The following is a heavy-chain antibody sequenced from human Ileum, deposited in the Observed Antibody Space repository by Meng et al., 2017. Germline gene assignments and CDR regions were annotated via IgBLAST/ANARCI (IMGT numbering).Heavy chain of an antibody. J-gene: IGHJ4*02. CDR3: ATTMVRGVSGGYFDY. V-gene: IGHV4-4*02. CDR1: GGSISSSNW. Sequence: LVGSRPGLVKPSGTLSLTSGVSGGSISSSNWWSWVRQPPGKGLEWIGEIYHSGSTNYNPSLKSRVTISVDKSKNQFSLKLSSVTAADTAVYYCATTMVRGVSGGYFDYWGQGTLVTVSS. CDR2: IYHSGST. D-gene: IGHD3-10*01.